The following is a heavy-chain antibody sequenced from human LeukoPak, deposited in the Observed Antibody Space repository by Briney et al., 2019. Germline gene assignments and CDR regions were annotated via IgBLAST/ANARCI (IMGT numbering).Heavy chain of an antibody. Sequence: GESLKISCKGSGYSFTNYWIGWVRQMPGKGPEWMGIIYPGDSDTRYSPSFQGQVTISADKSISTAYLQWSSLKASDTAMYYCARPGSPVLYYFDYWGQGTLVTVSS. CDR1: GYSFTNYW. J-gene: IGHJ4*02. CDR3: ARPGSPVLYYFDY. V-gene: IGHV5-51*01. D-gene: IGHD1-1*01. CDR2: IYPGDSDT.